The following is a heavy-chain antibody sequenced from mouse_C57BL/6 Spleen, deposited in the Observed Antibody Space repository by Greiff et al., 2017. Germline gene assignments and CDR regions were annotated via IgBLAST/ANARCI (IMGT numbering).Heavy chain of an antibody. V-gene: IGHV1-80*01. CDR3: ARSNWAGDFDY. CDR1: GYAFSSYW. J-gene: IGHJ2*01. CDR2: IYPGDGDT. D-gene: IGHD4-1*01. Sequence: VKLQESGAELVKPGASVKISCKASGYAFSSYWMNWVKQRPGKGLEWIGQIYPGDGDTNYNGKFKGKATLTADKSSSTAYMQLSSLTSEDSAVYFCARSNWAGDFDYWGQGTTLTVSS.